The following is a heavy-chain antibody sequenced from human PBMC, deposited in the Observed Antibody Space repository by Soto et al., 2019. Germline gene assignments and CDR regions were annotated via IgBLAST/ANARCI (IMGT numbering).Heavy chain of an antibody. CDR1: GYRYTSYC. CDR2: IYPGDSDT. CDR3: ARHLHRNYYFYGMDV. V-gene: IGHV5-51*01. J-gene: IGHJ6*02. Sequence: GDSQTSSCKRSGYRYTSYCFGWVRQKPGKGLEWMGIIYPGDSDTRYSPSFQGQVTISADKSISTAYLQWSSLKASDTAMYYCARHLHRNYYFYGMDVWGQGTTVTVSS.